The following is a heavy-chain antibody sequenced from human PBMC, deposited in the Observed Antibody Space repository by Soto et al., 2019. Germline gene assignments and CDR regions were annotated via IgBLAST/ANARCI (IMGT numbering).Heavy chain of an antibody. CDR2: MNANSGKT. D-gene: IGHD3-9*01. Sequence: QVQLVQSGAEVKTPGASVKVSCKASGYTFTDYDINWVRQAPGQGLEWVGRMNANSGKTEYAQKFQARVTMTRDTSISTVYLELSSLGYEDTAVFYCSTCGRSGWDTGFFWGQGTLVTVAS. J-gene: IGHJ4*02. V-gene: IGHV1-8*01. CDR1: GYTFTDYD. CDR3: STCGRSGWDTGFF.